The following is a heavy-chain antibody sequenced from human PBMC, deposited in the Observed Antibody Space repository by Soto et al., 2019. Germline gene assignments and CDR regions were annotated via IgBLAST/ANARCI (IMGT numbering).Heavy chain of an antibody. CDR2: IYHSGST. D-gene: IGHD2-2*01. Sequence: KPSETLSLTCAVSGGSISSSNWWSWVRQPPGKGLEWIGEIYHSGSTNYNPSLKSRVTISVDKSKNQFSLKLSSVTAADTAVYYCARGVVPAARGHWFDPWGQGTLVTVSS. J-gene: IGHJ5*02. CDR1: GGSISSSNW. CDR3: ARGVVPAARGHWFDP. V-gene: IGHV4-4*02.